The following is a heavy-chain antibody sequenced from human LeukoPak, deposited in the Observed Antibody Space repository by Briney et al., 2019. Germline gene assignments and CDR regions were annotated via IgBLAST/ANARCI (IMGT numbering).Heavy chain of an antibody. CDR2: IIPIFGTA. J-gene: IGHJ4*02. CDR3: ARGPNFQLGPFDY. Sequence: ASVKVSCKASGGTFSSYAISWVRQAPGQGLEWMGGIIPIFGTANYAQKFQGRVTITTDESTSTAYMELSSLRSGDTAVYYCARGPNFQLGPFDYWGQGTLVTVSS. D-gene: IGHD7-27*01. CDR1: GGTFSSYA. V-gene: IGHV1-69*05.